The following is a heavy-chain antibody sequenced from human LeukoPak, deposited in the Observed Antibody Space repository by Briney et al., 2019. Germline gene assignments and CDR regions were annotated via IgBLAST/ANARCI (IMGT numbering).Heavy chain of an antibody. J-gene: IGHJ4*02. Sequence: GGSLRLSCADSGFTFSNYAMAWVRQSPGKGLDWVSTISGSGGATFYADSVKDRFLTSRDNSKSTLYLQMNSLRDEDTAVYYCAKGSSLYYYDSWGQGTLVTVSS. CDR2: ISGSGGAT. V-gene: IGHV3-23*01. CDR3: AKGSSLYYYDS. CDR1: GFTFSNYA.